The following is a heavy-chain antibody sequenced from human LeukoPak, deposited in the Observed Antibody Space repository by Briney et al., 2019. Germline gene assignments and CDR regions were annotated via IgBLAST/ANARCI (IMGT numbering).Heavy chain of an antibody. CDR3: ARKVGATYFDY. CDR2: ISYDGTKK. J-gene: IGHJ4*02. D-gene: IGHD1-26*01. CDR1: GFTLSSYA. V-gene: IGHV3-30-3*01. Sequence: PGGSLRLSCAASGFTLSSYAMHWVRQAPGKGLEWVALISYDGTKKYYADSVKGRFTISRDNSKNTLYLQMNSLRAEDTAVYYCARKVGATYFDYWGQGTLVTVSS.